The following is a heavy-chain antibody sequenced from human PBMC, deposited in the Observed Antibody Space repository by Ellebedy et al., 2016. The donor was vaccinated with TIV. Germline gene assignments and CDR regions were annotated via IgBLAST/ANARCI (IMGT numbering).Heavy chain of an antibody. Sequence: MPGGSLRLSCTVSSDSFTTDFWNWIRQTPEKGLEWIGYIYYNGRASYNPSLKSRATMSIDTSKNQVSLNLSSVTAADTAVYYCARASYSIGYYGIDYWGPGNLVTVSS. D-gene: IGHD6-19*01. CDR1: SDSFTTDF. V-gene: IGHV4-59*01. J-gene: IGHJ4*02. CDR3: ARASYSIGYYGIDY. CDR2: IYYNGRA.